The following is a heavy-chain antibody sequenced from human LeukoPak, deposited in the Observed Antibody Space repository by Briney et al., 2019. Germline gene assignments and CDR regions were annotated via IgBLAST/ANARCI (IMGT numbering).Heavy chain of an antibody. J-gene: IGHJ4*02. D-gene: IGHD2-8*01. CDR1: GFTFSSYA. CDR3: AKDRSCTNDICHGDFDY. Sequence: GGSLRLSCAASGFTFSSYAVSWVGQAPGKGREGVSSISGSGGSTYSADSVKGRFTISRDNSKNTLYLQMNSLRAEDTALYYCAKDRSCTNDICHGDFDYWGQGTLVTVSS. CDR2: ISGSGGST. V-gene: IGHV3-23*01.